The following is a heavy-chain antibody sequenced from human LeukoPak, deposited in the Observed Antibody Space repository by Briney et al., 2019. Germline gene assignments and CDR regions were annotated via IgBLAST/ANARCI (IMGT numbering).Heavy chain of an antibody. CDR1: GFIFSSYA. Sequence: PGGSLRLSCAASGFIFSSYAMHWVRQAPGTGLEWVAVIWSDGSNKYYADSVKGRFTISRDNSKNTLYLQMNSLRAEDTAVYYCAREDPSYGFDYWGQGTLVTVSS. CDR2: IWSDGSNK. D-gene: IGHD5-18*01. J-gene: IGHJ4*02. CDR3: AREDPSYGFDY. V-gene: IGHV3-33*01.